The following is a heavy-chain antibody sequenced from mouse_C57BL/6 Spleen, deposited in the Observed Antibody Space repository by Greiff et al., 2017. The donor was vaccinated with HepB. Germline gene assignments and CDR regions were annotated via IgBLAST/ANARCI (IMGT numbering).Heavy chain of an antibody. Sequence: EVKLEESGEGLVKPGGSLKLSCAASGFTFSSYAMSWVRQTPEKRLEWVAYISSGGDYIYYADTVKGRFTISRDNARNTLYLQMSSLKSEDTAMYYCTRALYGSSYSYWYFDVWGTGTTVTVSS. CDR2: ISSGGDYI. J-gene: IGHJ1*03. CDR1: GFTFSSYA. V-gene: IGHV5-9-1*02. D-gene: IGHD1-1*01. CDR3: TRALYGSSYSYWYFDV.